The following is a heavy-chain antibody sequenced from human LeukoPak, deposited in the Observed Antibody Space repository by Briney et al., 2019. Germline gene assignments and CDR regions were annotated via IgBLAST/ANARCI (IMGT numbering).Heavy chain of an antibody. CDR1: GYTFTSYG. CDR3: ARSGLRYFDWLDPNWFDP. Sequence: GASVKVSCKASGYTFTSYGISWVRQAPGQGLEWMGWISAYNGNTNYAQKLQGRVTMTTDTSTSTAYMELRSLRSDDTAVYYCARSGLRYFDWLDPNWFDPWGQGTLVTVSS. V-gene: IGHV1-18*04. D-gene: IGHD3-9*01. J-gene: IGHJ5*02. CDR2: ISAYNGNT.